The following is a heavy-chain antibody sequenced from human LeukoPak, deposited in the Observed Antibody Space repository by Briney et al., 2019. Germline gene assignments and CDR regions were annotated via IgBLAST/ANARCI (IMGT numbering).Heavy chain of an antibody. V-gene: IGHV1-18*01. D-gene: IGHD2-2*02. J-gene: IGHJ4*02. CDR2: CRIYDGKT. CDR1: RYTFTRYV. CDR3: ARGVRENRSWYTVHFDY. Sequence: ASVNVSYNASRYTFTRYVIRWVRQAPRHRLECWGGCRIYDGKTLYAQRFQGRATMATDTSTSTAYMELRSLRSDDTAVYYCARGVRENRSWYTVHFDYWGQGTLVTVSS.